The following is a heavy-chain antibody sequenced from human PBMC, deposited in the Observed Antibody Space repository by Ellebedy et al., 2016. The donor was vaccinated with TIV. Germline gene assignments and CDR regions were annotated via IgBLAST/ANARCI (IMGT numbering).Heavy chain of an antibody. J-gene: IGHJ4*02. CDR3: ARQAVNSILSPYYFDY. V-gene: IGHV1-58*02. CDR2: IVVGSGST. Sequence: AASVQVSCKASGFTFTSSAMQWVRQARGQRLEWIGWIVVGSGSTSYAQTFQGRVTMTRDTSTSTVYMEMSSLRSEDTAVYYCARQAVNSILSPYYFDYWGQGTLVTVSS. CDR1: GFTFTSSA. D-gene: IGHD2-21*01.